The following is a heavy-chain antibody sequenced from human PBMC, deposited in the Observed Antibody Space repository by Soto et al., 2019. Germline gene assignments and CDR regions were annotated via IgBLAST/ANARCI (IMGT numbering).Heavy chain of an antibody. V-gene: IGHV3-23*01. CDR3: AKDSNYIVVVPAATDLSDY. CDR1: VFTFSSYA. Sequence: GGSLRLSCAASVFTFSSYAMSWVRQAPGKGLEWVSAISGSGGSTYYADSVKGRFTISRDNSKSTLYLQMNSLRAEDTAVYYCAKDSNYIVVVPAATDLSDYWGQGTLVTVSS. J-gene: IGHJ4*02. D-gene: IGHD2-2*01. CDR2: ISGSGGST.